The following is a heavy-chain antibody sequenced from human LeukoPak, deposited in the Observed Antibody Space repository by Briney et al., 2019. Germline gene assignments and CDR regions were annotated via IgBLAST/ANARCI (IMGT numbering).Heavy chain of an antibody. CDR3: ARLAGYSSGWFGIRGYYYYMDV. D-gene: IGHD6-19*01. V-gene: IGHV4-39*01. Sequence: SETLSLTCTVSGGSISSSSCYWGWIRQPPGKGLEWIGSIYYSGSTYYNPSLKSRVTISVDTSKNQFSLKLSSVTAADTAVYYCARLAGYSSGWFGIRGYYYYMDVWGKGTTVTISS. CDR2: IYYSGST. J-gene: IGHJ6*03. CDR1: GGSISSSSCY.